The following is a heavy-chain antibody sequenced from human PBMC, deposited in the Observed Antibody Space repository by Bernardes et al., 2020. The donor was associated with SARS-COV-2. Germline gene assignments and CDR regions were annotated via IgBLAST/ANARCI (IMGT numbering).Heavy chain of an antibody. CDR1: GFTFSSYA. CDR3: ARDGTRDTAFDI. J-gene: IGHJ3*02. V-gene: IGHV3-30*01. Sequence: GGSLRLSCAASGFTFSSYAMHWVRQAPGKGLEWVAVISYDGSNKYYADSVKGRFTISRDNSKNTLYLQMNSLRAEDTAVYYCARDGTRDTAFDIWGQGTMVTVSS. CDR2: ISYDGSNK. D-gene: IGHD6-13*01.